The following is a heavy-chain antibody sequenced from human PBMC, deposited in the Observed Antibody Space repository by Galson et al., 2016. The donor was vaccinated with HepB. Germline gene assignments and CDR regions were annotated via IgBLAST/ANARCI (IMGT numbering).Heavy chain of an antibody. CDR2: IHHSGSA. V-gene: IGHV4-4*02. J-gene: IGHJ3*02. D-gene: IGHD4-17*01. CDR3: ARALAVNGAFDI. Sequence: LTCAVSGGSISSSNWWSWVRQPPGKGLEWIGEIHHSGSANYNPSLKSRVTMSVDKSKNQFSLKLSSVTAADTAVYYCARALAVNGAFDIWGQGTMVTVSS. CDR1: GGSISSSNW.